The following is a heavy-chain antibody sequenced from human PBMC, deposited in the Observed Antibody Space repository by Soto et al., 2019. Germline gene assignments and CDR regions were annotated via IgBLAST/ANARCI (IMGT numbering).Heavy chain of an antibody. CDR2: IIPIFGTA. CDR3: ARVHEDGYNFGYFDY. D-gene: IGHD5-12*01. Sequence: GASVKVSCKASGGTFSSYAISWVRQAPGQGLEWMGGIIPIFGTANYAQKFQGRVTITADKSTSTAYMELSSLRSEDTAVYYCARVHEDGYNFGYFDYWGQGTLVTVSS. J-gene: IGHJ4*02. V-gene: IGHV1-69*06. CDR1: GGTFSSYA.